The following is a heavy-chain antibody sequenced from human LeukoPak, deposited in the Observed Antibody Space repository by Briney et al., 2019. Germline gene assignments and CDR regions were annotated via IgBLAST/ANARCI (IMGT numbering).Heavy chain of an antibody. V-gene: IGHV3-30-3*01. CDR3: ARVLAAHIDY. J-gene: IGHJ4*02. Sequence: GRSLRLSCAASGFTFSSYTMHWVRQAPGKGLEWVAVISYDGSNKYYADSVKDRFTISRDNSKNTLYLQMNSLRAEDTAVYYCARVLAAHIDYWGQGTLVTVSS. CDR2: ISYDGSNK. D-gene: IGHD6-6*01. CDR1: GFTFSSYT.